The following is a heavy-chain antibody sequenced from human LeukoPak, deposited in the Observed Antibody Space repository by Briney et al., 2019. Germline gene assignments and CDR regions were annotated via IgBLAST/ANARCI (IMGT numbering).Heavy chain of an antibody. D-gene: IGHD3-3*01. J-gene: IGHJ6*02. Sequence: GGSLRLSCAASGFTFSSYGMRWVRQAPGKGLEWVAVISYDGSNKYYADSVKGRFTISRDNSKNTLYLQMNSLRAEDTAVYYCAKDSYDFWSGYPDFYYYGMDVWGQGTTVTVSS. CDR2: ISYDGSNK. V-gene: IGHV3-30*18. CDR1: GFTFSSYG. CDR3: AKDSYDFWSGYPDFYYYGMDV.